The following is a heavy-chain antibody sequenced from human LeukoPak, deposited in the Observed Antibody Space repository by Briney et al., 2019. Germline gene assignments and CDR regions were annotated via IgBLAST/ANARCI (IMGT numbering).Heavy chain of an antibody. Sequence: PGGSLRLSCAASGFTFSSYWMSWVRQAPGKGLEWVANIKQDGSEKYYVDSVKGRFTISRDNAKNSLYLQMNSLRAEDTAVYYCARVRDSSSSLGAFDIWGQGTMVTVSS. V-gene: IGHV3-7*04. CDR2: IKQDGSEK. CDR1: GFTFSSYW. CDR3: ARVRDSSSSLGAFDI. J-gene: IGHJ3*02. D-gene: IGHD6-6*01.